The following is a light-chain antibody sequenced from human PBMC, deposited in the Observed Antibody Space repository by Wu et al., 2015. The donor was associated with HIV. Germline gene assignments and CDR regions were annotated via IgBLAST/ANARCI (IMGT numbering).Light chain of an antibody. V-gene: IGKV1-9*01. Sequence: IQLTQSPSSLSASVGDRVTITCRASQGISRNLVWYQQKAGKAPKLLIYAASTLQTGVPSRFSGSGSGTDYTLTISSLQPEDFATYYCQQLDNYPLAFGQGTRLEIK. CDR1: QGISRN. CDR3: QQLDNYPLA. CDR2: AAS. J-gene: IGKJ5*01.